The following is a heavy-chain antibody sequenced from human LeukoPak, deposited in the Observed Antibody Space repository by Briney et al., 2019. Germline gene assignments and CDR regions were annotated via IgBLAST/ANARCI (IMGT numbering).Heavy chain of an antibody. D-gene: IGHD2-15*01. CDR3: ARKGGLFDY. J-gene: IGHJ4*02. Sequence: PSETLSHTCTVSGGSIRYYYWSWIRQSPGKGLEWIGYIYYNGSTNYNPSLKSRVTISVDMSKNQFSLKMSSVTAADTAVYYCARKGGLFDYWGQGRLVTVSS. CDR2: IYYNGST. CDR1: GGSIRYYY. V-gene: IGHV4-59*01.